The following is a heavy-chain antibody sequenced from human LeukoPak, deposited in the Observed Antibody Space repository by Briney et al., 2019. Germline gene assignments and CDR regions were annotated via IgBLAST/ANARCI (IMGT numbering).Heavy chain of an antibody. CDR3: AKKAARRGIAVAATYYFDY. J-gene: IGHJ4*02. Sequence: GGSLRLSCAASGFTFSRSAMSWVRQAPGKGLEWVSTISGSGSAGSTYYADSVKGRFTISRDNSKNTLYLQMNSLRAEDTAIYYCAKKAARRGIAVAATYYFDYWGQGTLVTVSS. V-gene: IGHV3-23*01. D-gene: IGHD6-19*01. CDR1: GFTFSRSA. CDR2: ISGSGSAGST.